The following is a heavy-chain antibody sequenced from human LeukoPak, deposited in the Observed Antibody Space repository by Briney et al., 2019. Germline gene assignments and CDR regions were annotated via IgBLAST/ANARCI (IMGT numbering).Heavy chain of an antibody. CDR1: GGSFSGCN. CDR2: INHSGST. CDR3: ARGVAGTTFLSDY. J-gene: IGHJ4*02. V-gene: IGHV4-34*01. D-gene: IGHD1-7*01. Sequence: PSETLSLTCAVYGGSFSGCNWSWIRQPPGKGLEWIGEINHSGSTNYNPSLKSRVTISVDTSKNQFSLKLSSVTAADTAVYYCARGVAGTTFLSDYWGQGTLVTVSS.